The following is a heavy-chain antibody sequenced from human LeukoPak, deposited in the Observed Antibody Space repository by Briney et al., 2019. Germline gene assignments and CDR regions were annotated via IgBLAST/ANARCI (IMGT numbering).Heavy chain of an antibody. Sequence: GGSLRLSCAASGFTFSSYGMHWVRQAPGKGLEWVSAISGSGGSTYYADSVKGRFTISRDNSKNTLYLQMNSLRAEDTAVYYCAKSSGYSSGSLFDYWGQGTLVTVSS. CDR2: ISGSGGST. J-gene: IGHJ4*02. D-gene: IGHD6-19*01. V-gene: IGHV3-23*01. CDR3: AKSSGYSSGSLFDY. CDR1: GFTFSSYG.